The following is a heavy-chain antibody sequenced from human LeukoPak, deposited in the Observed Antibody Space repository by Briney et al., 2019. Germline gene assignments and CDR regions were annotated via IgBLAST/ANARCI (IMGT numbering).Heavy chain of an antibody. Sequence: PSETLSLTCAVSGGSISSYYWSWIRQPPGKGLEWIGRVYASGSTNYNPSLKSRVTISVDTSKNQFSLKLTSVTAADTAVYYCARIGVVVMVDNWFDPWGQGTQVTVSS. D-gene: IGHD2-8*01. CDR2: VYASGST. CDR3: ARIGVVVMVDNWFDP. V-gene: IGHV4-4*08. J-gene: IGHJ5*02. CDR1: GGSISSYY.